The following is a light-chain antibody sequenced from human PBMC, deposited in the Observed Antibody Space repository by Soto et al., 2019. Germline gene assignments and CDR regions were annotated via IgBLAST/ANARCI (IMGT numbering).Light chain of an antibody. V-gene: IGKV3-15*01. CDR1: QSVSSN. CDR3: QQYNNWPAT. CDR2: GAS. J-gene: IGKJ1*01. Sequence: EIVMTQSPATLSVSPGERATLSGRASQSVSSNLAWYQQKPGQAPRLLIYGASTRATGIPARFSGSGSGTEFTLTISSLQSEDFAVYCCQQYNNWPATFGQGTKVDI.